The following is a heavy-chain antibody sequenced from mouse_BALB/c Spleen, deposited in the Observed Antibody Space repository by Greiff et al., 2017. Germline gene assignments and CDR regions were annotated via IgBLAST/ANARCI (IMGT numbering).Heavy chain of an antibody. CDR3: ANDGYYARYFDV. D-gene: IGHD2-3*01. CDR2: ISSGGST. V-gene: IGHV5-6-5*01. J-gene: IGHJ1*01. Sequence: EVQGVESGGGLVKPGGSLKLSCAASGFTFSSYAMSWVRQTPEKRLEWVASISSGGSTYYPDSVKGRFTISRDNARNILYLQMSSLRSEDTAMYYCANDGYYARYFDVWGAGTTVTVSS. CDR1: GFTFSSYA.